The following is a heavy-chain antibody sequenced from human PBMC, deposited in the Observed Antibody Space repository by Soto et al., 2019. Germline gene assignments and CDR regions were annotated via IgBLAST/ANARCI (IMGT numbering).Heavy chain of an antibody. V-gene: IGHV4-59*01. J-gene: IGHJ4*02. Sequence: SETLSLTCTVSGGSISSYYWSWIRQPPGKGLEWIGYIYYSGSTNYNPSLKSRVTISVDTSKNQFSLKLSSVTAADTAVYYCASSRDNWNYPRQWFFDYWGQGTLVTVSS. CDR1: GGSISSYY. CDR2: IYYSGST. D-gene: IGHD1-7*01. CDR3: ASSRDNWNYPRQWFFDY.